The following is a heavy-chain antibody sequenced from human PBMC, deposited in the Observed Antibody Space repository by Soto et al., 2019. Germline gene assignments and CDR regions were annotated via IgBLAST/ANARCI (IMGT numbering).Heavy chain of an antibody. CDR1: GYTFTNYD. Sequence: ASVKVSCKASGYTFTNYDISWVRQATGQGLEWMGWMNPNSANAGYAQKFQGRVSMTRDTSINTAYMELSSLRSEDTVIYYCARMATSGTLNWFDPWGQGTLVTVSS. V-gene: IGHV1-8*01. CDR3: ARMATSGTLNWFDP. D-gene: IGHD1-26*01. J-gene: IGHJ5*02. CDR2: MNPNSANA.